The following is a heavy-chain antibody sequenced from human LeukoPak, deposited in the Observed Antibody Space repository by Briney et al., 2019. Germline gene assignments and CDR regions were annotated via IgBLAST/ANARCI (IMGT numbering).Heavy chain of an antibody. CDR1: GFTFSSYA. CDR3: AKAGPYYFDY. Sequence: GGSLRLSCAASGFTFSSYAMSWVRQAPGKGLEWVSAISGTGDTIYYVDSVKGRFTISRDNSKNTLYLQMNSLRAEDTAVYYYAKAGPYYFDYWGQGTLVTVSS. J-gene: IGHJ4*02. V-gene: IGHV3-23*01. CDR2: ISGTGDTI.